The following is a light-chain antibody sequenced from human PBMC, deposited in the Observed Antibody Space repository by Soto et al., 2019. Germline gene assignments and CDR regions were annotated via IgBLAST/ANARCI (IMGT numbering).Light chain of an antibody. V-gene: IGKV3-11*01. CDR2: FAS. CDR1: HSVGSL. CDR3: QQRVALPWT. Sequence: EIVLTQSPATLSLSPGDRATLAGRASHSVGSLLAWYQQKPGQAHSLLMYFASNRATGIPPKFRGSGSGTDFTLTIDSLEPEDFAVFYCQQRVALPWTFGKGTRVEIK. J-gene: IGKJ1*01.